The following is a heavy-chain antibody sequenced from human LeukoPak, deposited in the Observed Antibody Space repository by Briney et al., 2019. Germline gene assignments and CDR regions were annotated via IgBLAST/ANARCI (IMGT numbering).Heavy chain of an antibody. V-gene: IGHV1-2*02. CDR3: ARVGGITIFGGGAFDI. D-gene: IGHD3-3*01. CDR2: INPNSGGT. Sequence: ASVKVSCKASGYTFTGYYMHWVRQAPGQGFEWMGWINPNSGGTTYAQKFQGRVTMTRDTSISTAYMELSRLRSDDTAVYYCARVGGITIFGGGAFDIWGQGTMVTVSS. J-gene: IGHJ3*02. CDR1: GYTFTGYY.